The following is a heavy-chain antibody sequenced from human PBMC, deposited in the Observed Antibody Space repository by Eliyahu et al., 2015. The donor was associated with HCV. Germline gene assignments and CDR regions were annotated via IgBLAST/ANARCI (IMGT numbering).Heavy chain of an antibody. D-gene: IGHD3-16*01. CDR3: AKVASPSRLWLFDY. J-gene: IGHJ4*02. CDR2: IXGNGDIT. Sequence: EVQLLESGGGLVQPGGSLRLSCAAXGFPFGXYAMIWVRXAPGKGXGGVXVIXGNGDITYYADSVKGRFTISRDNSNDALYLQMDSLRAEDTAVYHCAKVASPSRLWLFDYWGQGTLVTVSS. CDR1: GFPFGXYA. V-gene: IGHV3-23*01.